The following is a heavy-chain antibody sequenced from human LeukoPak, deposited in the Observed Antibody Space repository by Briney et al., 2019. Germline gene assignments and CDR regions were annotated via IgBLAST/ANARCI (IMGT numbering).Heavy chain of an antibody. D-gene: IGHD3-22*01. V-gene: IGHV4-4*07. CDR2: IYISGST. CDR3: ARHSDDSSGYTIYAFDI. Sequence: SETLSLTCSVSGGSISGYYWNWIRQPAGKGLEWIGRIYISGSTNYNPSLKSRVTISVDTSKNQFSLKLSSVTAADTAVYYCARHSDDSSGYTIYAFDIWGQGTMVTVSS. CDR1: GGSISGYY. J-gene: IGHJ3*02.